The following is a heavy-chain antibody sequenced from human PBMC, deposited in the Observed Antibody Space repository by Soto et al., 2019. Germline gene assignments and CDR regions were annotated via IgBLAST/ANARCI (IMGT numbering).Heavy chain of an antibody. CDR1: GGTFSSYA. D-gene: IGHD2-21*02. CDR2: IIPIFGTA. Sequence: QVQLVQSGAEVKKPGSSVKVSCKASGGTFSSYAISWVRQAPGQGLEWMGGIIPIFGTANYAQKFQGRVTITADESTRTGYMELSSRRSEDTAVYYCARSEWGGDCYSLHPYYYYGMDVWGQGNTLTVS. CDR3: ARSEWGGDCYSLHPYYYYGMDV. J-gene: IGHJ6*02. V-gene: IGHV1-69*01.